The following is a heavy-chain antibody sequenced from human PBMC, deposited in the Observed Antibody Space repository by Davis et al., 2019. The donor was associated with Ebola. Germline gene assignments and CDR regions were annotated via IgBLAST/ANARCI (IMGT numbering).Heavy chain of an antibody. CDR3: AGDRAWYGTRGWYLDL. Sequence: AASVKVSCKASGYTFTSYGISWVRQAPGQGLEWMGWISAYNGNTNYAQKLQGRVTMTTDTSTSTAYMELRSLRSDDTAVYYCAGDRAWYGTRGWYLDLWGRGTLVTVSS. CDR1: GYTFTSYG. CDR2: ISAYNGNT. J-gene: IGHJ2*01. V-gene: IGHV1-18*04. D-gene: IGHD6-13*01.